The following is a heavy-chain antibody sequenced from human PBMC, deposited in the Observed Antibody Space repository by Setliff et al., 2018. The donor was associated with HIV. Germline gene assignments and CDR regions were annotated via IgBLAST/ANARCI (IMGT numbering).Heavy chain of an antibody. D-gene: IGHD3-10*01. CDR1: GGSISSGGYY. CDR2: IYYSGST. Sequence: SETLSLTCTVSGGSISSGGYYWSWIRQLPGKGLEWIGYIYYSGSTNYNPSPKSRVTISVDTSKNQFSLKLSSVTAADTAVYYCARDRVVRGVITTYYYMDVWGKGTTVTVSS. J-gene: IGHJ6*03. CDR3: ARDRVVRGVITTYYYMDV. V-gene: IGHV4-61*08.